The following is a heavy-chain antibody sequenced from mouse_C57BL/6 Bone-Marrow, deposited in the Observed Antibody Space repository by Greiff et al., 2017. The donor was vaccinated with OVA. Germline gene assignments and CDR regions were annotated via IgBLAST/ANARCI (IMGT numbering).Heavy chain of an antibody. CDR2: IDPENGDT. CDR3: SGSSYLYWYFDV. Sequence: EVQLQQSGAELVRPGASVKLSCTASGFNIKDDYMHWVKQRPEQGLEWIGWIDPENGDTEYASKFQGKATITADTSSNTAYLQLSSLTSEDTAVYYCSGSSYLYWYFDVWGTGTTVTVSS. V-gene: IGHV14-4*01. J-gene: IGHJ1*03. D-gene: IGHD1-1*01. CDR1: GFNIKDDY.